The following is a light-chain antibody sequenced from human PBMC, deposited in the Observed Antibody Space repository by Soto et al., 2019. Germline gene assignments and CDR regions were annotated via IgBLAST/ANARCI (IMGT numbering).Light chain of an antibody. J-gene: IGKJ5*01. Sequence: EIVMTQSPAILSVTPGERATLSCRASQSVSSSYLAWYQQKPGQAPRLLIYGASSRATGIPDRFSGSGSGTDFTLTISRLEPEDFAVYYCQQYGSSPPITFGQGTRLEI. CDR2: GAS. CDR1: QSVSSSY. CDR3: QQYGSSPPIT. V-gene: IGKV3-20*01.